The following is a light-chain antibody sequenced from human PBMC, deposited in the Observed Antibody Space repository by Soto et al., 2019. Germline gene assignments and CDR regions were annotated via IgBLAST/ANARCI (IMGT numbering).Light chain of an antibody. CDR3: QSFDSSLSNSWL. CDR2: GVT. V-gene: IGLV1-40*01. J-gene: IGLJ3*02. Sequence: QAVVTQPPSVSGAPGQRVTISCTGGWYNIRAGYEVHWYQHLPGTAPKLLIYGVTNRPSGVPDRFSGSRSGTSASLAITGLQADDEGDYYCQSFDSSLSNSWLFGGGTKLTVL. CDR1: WYNIRAGYE.